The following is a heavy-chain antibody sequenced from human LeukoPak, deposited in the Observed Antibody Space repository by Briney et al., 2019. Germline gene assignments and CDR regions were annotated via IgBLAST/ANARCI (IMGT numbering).Heavy chain of an antibody. Sequence: GTSVKVSCKASGFTFTSSAMQWVRQARGQCLEWIGWIVVGSGNTNYAQKFQERVTITRDMSTSTAYMELSSLRSEDTAVYYCAADNPLSVLRFYHWGQGTLVTVSS. CDR3: AADNPLSVLRFYH. J-gene: IGHJ4*02. D-gene: IGHD3-3*01. V-gene: IGHV1-58*02. CDR1: GFTFTSSA. CDR2: IVVGSGNT.